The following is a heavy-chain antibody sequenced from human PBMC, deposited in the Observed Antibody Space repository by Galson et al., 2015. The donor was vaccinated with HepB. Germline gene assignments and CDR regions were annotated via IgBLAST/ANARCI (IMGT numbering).Heavy chain of an antibody. Sequence: SVKVSCKASGCTFSSYTISWVRQAPGQGLEWMGRIIPIIGIANYAQKFQGRVTITADKATSTAYMELSSLRSEDTAVYYCAREFPQLEQLANWVDPWGQGTLVTVSS. CDR2: IIPIIGIA. V-gene: IGHV1-69*04. D-gene: IGHD6-13*01. J-gene: IGHJ5*02. CDR3: AREFPQLEQLANWVDP. CDR1: GCTFSSYT.